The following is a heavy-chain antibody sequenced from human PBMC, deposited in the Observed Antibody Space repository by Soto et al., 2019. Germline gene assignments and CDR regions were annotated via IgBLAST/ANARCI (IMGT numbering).Heavy chain of an antibody. CDR3: ARDVTYCLHX. CDR1: GFTFSGYW. Sequence: GGSLRLSFAASGFTFSGYWMAWVRQAPGKGLEWVSNINHGGGEKYHVDSVKGRFTISRDNAENSLYLKMNSLRAEDTAVYYCARDVTYCLHXWGRGTLVTVSX. V-gene: IGHV3-7*03. CDR2: INHGGGEK. D-gene: IGHD2-15*01. J-gene: IGHJ4*02.